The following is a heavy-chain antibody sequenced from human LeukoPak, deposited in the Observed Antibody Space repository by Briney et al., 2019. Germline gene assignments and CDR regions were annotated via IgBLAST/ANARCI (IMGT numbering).Heavy chain of an antibody. CDR1: GFTFSISI. J-gene: IGHJ4*02. CDR3: ARGPSGYHNT. V-gene: IGHV3-64*01. Sequence: QSGGSLRLSCEASGFTFSISIMHWVRQAPGKGLEYVSTINSNGRSTNYANSVKDRFTISRDNSKNTLYLQMNSLRAEDTAVYYCARGPSGYHNTGGQGTLVTVSS. D-gene: IGHD5-12*01. CDR2: INSNGRST.